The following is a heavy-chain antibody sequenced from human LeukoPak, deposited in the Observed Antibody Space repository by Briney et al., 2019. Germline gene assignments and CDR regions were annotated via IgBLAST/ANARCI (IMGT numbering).Heavy chain of an antibody. CDR2: IGSSSSYI. J-gene: IGHJ4*02. CDR1: GFTFSSYS. V-gene: IGHV3-21*01. Sequence: GGSLRLSCAASGFTFSSYSMNWVRQAPGKGLEWVSSIGSSSSYIYYADSVKGRFTISSDNAKNSLYLQMNSLRAKDTAVYYCARDLSSSSGYDYWGQGTLVTVSS. CDR3: ARDLSSSSGYDY. D-gene: IGHD6-19*01.